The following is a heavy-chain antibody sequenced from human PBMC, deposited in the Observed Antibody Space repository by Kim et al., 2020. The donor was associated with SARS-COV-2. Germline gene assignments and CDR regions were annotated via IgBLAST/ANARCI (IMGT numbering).Heavy chain of an antibody. J-gene: IGHJ5*02. D-gene: IGHD3-22*01. CDR2: ISSSSSYT. CDR3: ARPFHDSSGYYPWSS. V-gene: IGHV3-11*06. CDR1: GFTFGDYY. Sequence: GGSLRLSCAASGFTFGDYYMSWTRQAPGKGLEWVSYISSSSSYTNYADSVKGRFTISRDNAKNSLYLQMNSLRAEDTAVYYCARPFHDSSGYYPWSSWGQGTLVTVSS.